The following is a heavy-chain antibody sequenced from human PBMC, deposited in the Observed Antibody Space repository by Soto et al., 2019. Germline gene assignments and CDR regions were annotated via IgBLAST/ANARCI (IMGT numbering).Heavy chain of an antibody. CDR1: GFTFSSYS. D-gene: IGHD2-2*01. Sequence: GGSLRLSCAASGFTFSSYSMNWVRQAPGKGLEWVSSISSSSSYIYYADSVKGRFTISRDNAKNSLYLQMNSLRAEDTAVYYCARDSVGYCISTSCPHYYYYYGMDVWGQGTTVTVSS. J-gene: IGHJ6*02. V-gene: IGHV3-21*01. CDR2: ISSSSSYI. CDR3: ARDSVGYCISTSCPHYYYYYGMDV.